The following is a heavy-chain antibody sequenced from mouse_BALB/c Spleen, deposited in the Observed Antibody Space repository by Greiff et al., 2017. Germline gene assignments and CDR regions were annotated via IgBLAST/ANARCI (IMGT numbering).Heavy chain of an antibody. V-gene: IGHV1-69*02. CDR3: ARRITTVVATDYAMDY. Sequence: QVQLQQSGAELVKPGASVKLSCKASGYTFTSYWMHWVKQRPGQGLEWIGEIDPSDSYTNYNQKFKGKATLTVDKSSSTAYMQLSSLTSEDSAVYYCARRITTVVATDYAMDYWGQGTSVTVSS. J-gene: IGHJ4*01. CDR2: IDPSDSYT. D-gene: IGHD1-1*01. CDR1: GYTFTSYW.